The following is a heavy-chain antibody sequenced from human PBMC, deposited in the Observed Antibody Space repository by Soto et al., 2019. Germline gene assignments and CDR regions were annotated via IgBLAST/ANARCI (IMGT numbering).Heavy chain of an antibody. V-gene: IGHV1-3*01. CDR3: ARVPPWGTWGNFYIQHYDS. CDR2: INAGSGNT. Sequence: GASVKVSCKSSGYTFTTYAIHWVRQAPGQRLQWMGWINAGSGNTKYSQDFQGRVTFTRDTAAPTTFMGLSSLSSEDTAVYYCARVPPWGTWGNFYIQHYDSWGQGTLVTVSS. J-gene: IGHJ4*02. D-gene: IGHD3-16*01. CDR1: GYTFTTYA.